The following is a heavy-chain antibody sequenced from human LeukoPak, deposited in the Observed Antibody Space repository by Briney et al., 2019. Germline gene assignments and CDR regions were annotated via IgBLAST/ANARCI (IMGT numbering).Heavy chain of an antibody. J-gene: IGHJ4*02. CDR3: ARAAYRYCSSTSCYPYYFDY. CDR1: GESFSGYY. V-gene: IGHV4-34*01. Sequence: SETLSLTCAVYGESFSGYYWSWIRQPPGKGLEWIGEINHSGSTNYNPSLKSRVTISVDTSKNQFSLKLSSVTAADTAVYYCARAAYRYCSSTSCYPYYFDYWGQGTLVTVSS. CDR2: INHSGST. D-gene: IGHD2-2*01.